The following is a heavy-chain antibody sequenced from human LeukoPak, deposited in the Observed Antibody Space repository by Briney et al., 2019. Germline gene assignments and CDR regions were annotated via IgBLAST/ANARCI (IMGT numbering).Heavy chain of an antibody. CDR1: GYTFTGYY. CDR3: AREVTSVGELSYYYYGMDV. D-gene: IGHD3-10*01. J-gene: IGHJ6*02. V-gene: IGHV1-2*04. Sequence: ASVKVSCKASGYTFTGYYMHWVRQAPGQGLEWMGWINPNSGGTNYAQKFQGWVTMTRDTSISTAYMELSRLRSDDTAVYYCAREVTSVGELSYYYYGMDVWGQGTTAAVSS. CDR2: INPNSGGT.